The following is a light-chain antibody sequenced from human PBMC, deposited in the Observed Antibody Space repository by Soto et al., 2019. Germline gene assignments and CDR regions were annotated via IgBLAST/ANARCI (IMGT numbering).Light chain of an antibody. CDR2: DAS. Sequence: EIVLTQYPATLSLSPGERATRSRRASQSISNYLAWYQQKPGQAHRLLIYDASNRATGIPGRFSGSGSGTDFTLTISSLEPEDLAVYYCQQRSNWPRTFGQGTKVDIK. CDR1: QSISNY. CDR3: QQRSNWPRT. V-gene: IGKV3-11*01. J-gene: IGKJ1*01.